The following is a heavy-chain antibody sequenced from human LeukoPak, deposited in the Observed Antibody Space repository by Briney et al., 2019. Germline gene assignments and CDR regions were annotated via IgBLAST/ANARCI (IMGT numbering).Heavy chain of an antibody. J-gene: IGHJ4*02. D-gene: IGHD3-3*01. V-gene: IGHV1-2*02. CDR2: INPNSGGT. CDR3: ARDSELYYDFWSGYPSHGYFDY. CDR1: GYTFTGYY. Sequence: ASVKVSCKASGYTFTGYYMHWVRQAPGQGLEWMGWINPNSGGTNYAQKFQGRVTMTRDTSISTAYMELSRLRSDDTAVYYCARDSELYYDFWSGYPSHGYFDYWGQGTLVTVSS.